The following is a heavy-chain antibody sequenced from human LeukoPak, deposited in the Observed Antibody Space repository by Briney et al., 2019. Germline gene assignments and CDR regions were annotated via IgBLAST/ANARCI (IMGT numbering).Heavy chain of an antibody. V-gene: IGHV4-34*01. D-gene: IGHD4-17*01. CDR1: GGSFSGYY. J-gene: IGHJ4*02. Sequence: SETLSLTCAVYGGSFSGYYWSWIRQPPGKGLEWIGEINHSGSTNYNPSLKSRVTISVDTSKNQFSLKLSSVTAADTAVYYCARGYGDYPKAFDHWGQGTLVTVSS. CDR3: ARGYGDYPKAFDH. CDR2: INHSGST.